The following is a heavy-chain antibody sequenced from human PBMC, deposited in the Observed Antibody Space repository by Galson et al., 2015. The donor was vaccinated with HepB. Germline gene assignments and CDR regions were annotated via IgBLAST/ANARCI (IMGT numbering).Heavy chain of an antibody. CDR3: AKDLGYCSGGSCYSAHY. V-gene: IGHV3-30*18. D-gene: IGHD2-15*01. CDR1: GFTFSSHG. J-gene: IGHJ4*02. CDR2: ISYDGSNK. Sequence: SLRLSCAASGFTFSSHGMHWVRQAPGKGLEWVAVISYDGSNKYYADSVKGRFTISRDNSKNTLYLQMNSLRAEDTAVYYCAKDLGYCSGGSCYSAHYWGQGTLVTVSS.